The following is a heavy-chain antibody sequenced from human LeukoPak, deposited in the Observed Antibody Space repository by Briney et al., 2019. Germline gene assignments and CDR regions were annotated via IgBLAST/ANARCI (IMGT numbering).Heavy chain of an antibody. D-gene: IGHD3-3*01. CDR1: GLTFSDCY. V-gene: IGHV3-11*01. J-gene: IGHJ4*02. Sequence: GGSLRLSCAASGLTFSDCYMSWIRQAPGKGLEWVSYISNSGSTIFYTDSVKGRFTISRDNAKNSLYLQMNSLRAEDTAVYYCVKGPGSDFWSGSYPFDYWGQGTLVTVSS. CDR2: ISNSGSTI. CDR3: VKGPGSDFWSGSYPFDY.